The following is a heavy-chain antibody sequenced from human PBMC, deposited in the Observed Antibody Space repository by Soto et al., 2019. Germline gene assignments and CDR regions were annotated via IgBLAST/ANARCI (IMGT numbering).Heavy chain of an antibody. CDR3: AKDIKYYDFWRGYTVGLSYDY. CDR2: ISAYNGNT. V-gene: IGHV1-18*01. Sequence: ASVKVSCKASGYTFTSYGISWVRQAPGQGLEWMGWISAYNGNTNYAQKLQGRVTMTTDTSTSTAYMELRRLRSDDTAVYYCAKDIKYYDFWRGYTVGLSYDYGGQGTLVTVSS. J-gene: IGHJ4*02. D-gene: IGHD3-3*01. CDR1: GYTFTSYG.